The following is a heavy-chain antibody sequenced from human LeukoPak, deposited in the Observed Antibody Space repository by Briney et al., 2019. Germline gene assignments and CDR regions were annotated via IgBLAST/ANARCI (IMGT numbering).Heavy chain of an antibody. D-gene: IGHD3-9*01. CDR1: GYTFTSYG. CDR2: ISAYNGNT. V-gene: IGHV1-18*01. Sequence: GASVKVSCKASGYTFTSYGISWVRQAPGQGLEWMGWISAYNGNTNYAQKLQGRVTMTTDTSTSTAYMELRSLRSDDTAVYYCAKTVQYYDILTGYYYFDYWGQGTLVTVSS. J-gene: IGHJ4*02. CDR3: AKTVQYYDILTGYYYFDY.